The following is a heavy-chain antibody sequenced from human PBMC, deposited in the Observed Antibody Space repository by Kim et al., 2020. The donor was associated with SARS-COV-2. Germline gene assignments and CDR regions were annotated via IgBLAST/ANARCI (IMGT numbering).Heavy chain of an antibody. D-gene: IGHD2-2*01. V-gene: IGHV3-30*03. J-gene: IGHJ4*01. Sequence: GGSLRLSCAASGFNFSSYGMHWVRPAPGKGLEWVAVTSNDGSSKYYADSVKGRFTISRDNSKNTLYLQMNSLRAEDTAVYHCATYRYCSRTSCYRDYFD. CDR3: ATYRYCSRTSCYRDYFD. CDR1: GFNFSSYG. CDR2: TSNDGSSK.